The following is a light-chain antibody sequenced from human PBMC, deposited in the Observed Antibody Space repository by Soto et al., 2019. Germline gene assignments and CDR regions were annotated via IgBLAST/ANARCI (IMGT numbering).Light chain of an antibody. CDR3: QQSYSTLSIT. J-gene: IGKJ5*01. Sequence: DIQMTQSPSSLSASVGDRVTITCRASQSISSYLNGYQQKPGKAPKLLIYAASSLQSGVPSRFSGSGSGTEFTLTISSLQPEDFATYYCQQSYSTLSITFGQGTRLEI. CDR2: AAS. CDR1: QSISSY. V-gene: IGKV1-39*01.